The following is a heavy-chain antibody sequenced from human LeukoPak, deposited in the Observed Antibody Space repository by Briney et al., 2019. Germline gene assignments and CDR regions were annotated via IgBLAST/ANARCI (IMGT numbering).Heavy chain of an antibody. V-gene: IGHV1-24*01. D-gene: IGHD6-19*01. CDR2: FDPEDGET. J-gene: IGHJ4*02. Sequence: ASVKVSCKVSGYTLTELSMHWVRQAPGKGLEWMGGFDPEDGETIYAQKFQGRVTMTEDTSTDTAYMELSSPRSEDTAVYYCATGLGLWLGQPTSDYWGQGTLVTVSS. CDR3: ATGLGLWLGQPTSDY. CDR1: GYTLTELS.